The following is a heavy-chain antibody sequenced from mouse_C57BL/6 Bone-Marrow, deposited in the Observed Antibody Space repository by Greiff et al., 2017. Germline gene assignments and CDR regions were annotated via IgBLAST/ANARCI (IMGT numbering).Heavy chain of an antibody. CDR1: GYTFTSYW. Sequence: QVQLQQPGAELVKPGASVKLSCKASGYTFTSYWMHWVKQSPGQGLEWIGMIHPNSGSTNYNEKFKSKATLTVDKSSSTAYMQRSSLTSEDSAVYYCEKEKGFPYWYFDVWGTGTTVTVAS. CDR3: EKEKGFPYWYFDV. V-gene: IGHV1-64*01. J-gene: IGHJ1*03. CDR2: IHPNSGST.